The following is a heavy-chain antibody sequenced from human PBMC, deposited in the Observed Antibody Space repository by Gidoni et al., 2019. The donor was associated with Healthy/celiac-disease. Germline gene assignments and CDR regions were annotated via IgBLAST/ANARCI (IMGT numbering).Heavy chain of an antibody. D-gene: IGHD4-4*01. V-gene: IGHV3-30-3*01. CDR1: GFPFSSYA. J-gene: IGHJ6*02. CDR2: ISYDGSNK. CDR3: ARGDYSNYALSYSYYYYYGMDV. Sequence: QVQLVESGGGVVQPVRSLRLSCAASGFPFSSYAMHWVRQAPGKGLEWVAVISYDGSNKYYADSVKGRFTISRDNSKNTLYLQMNSLRAEDTAVYYCARGDYSNYALSYSYYYYYGMDVWGQGTTVTVSS.